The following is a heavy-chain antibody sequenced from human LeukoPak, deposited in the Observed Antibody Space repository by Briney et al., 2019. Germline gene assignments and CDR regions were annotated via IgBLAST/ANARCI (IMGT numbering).Heavy chain of an antibody. CDR2: ISWNSGSI. Sequence: GRSLRLSCAASGFTFDDYAMHWVRQAPGKGLEWVSGISWNSGSIGYADSVKGRFTISRDNAKNSLYLQMNSLRAEDMALYYCAKDVSWFGELLLDYWGQGTLVTISS. CDR1: GFTFDDYA. V-gene: IGHV3-9*03. CDR3: AKDVSWFGELLLDY. D-gene: IGHD3-10*01. J-gene: IGHJ4*02.